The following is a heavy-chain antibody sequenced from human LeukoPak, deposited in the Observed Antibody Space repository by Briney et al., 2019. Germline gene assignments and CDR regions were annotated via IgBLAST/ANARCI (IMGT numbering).Heavy chain of an antibody. CDR1: GGSISNYY. J-gene: IGHJ6*03. V-gene: IGHV4-59*01. CDR3: AREVISRGSSYYYMDV. Sequence: PSETLSLTCTVSGGSISNYYWSWIRQPPGKGLEWIGYIYYSGSTNYNPSLKSRVTISVDTSKNQFSLKLSSVTAADTAAYYCAREVISRGSSYYYMDVWGKGTTVTISS. D-gene: IGHD3-10*01. CDR2: IYYSGST.